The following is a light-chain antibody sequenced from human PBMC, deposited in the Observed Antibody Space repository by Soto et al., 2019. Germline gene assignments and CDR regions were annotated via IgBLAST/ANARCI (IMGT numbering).Light chain of an antibody. V-gene: IGLV2-23*02. Sequence: LTQPASVSGSPGQSITISCTGTSSDVGSYNLVSWYQQHPGKAPKLMIYEVSKRPSGVSNRFSGSKSGNTASLTISGVQAEDEADYYCCSYAGIYVFGTGTKVTVL. CDR2: EVS. CDR1: SSDVGSYNL. CDR3: CSYAGIYV. J-gene: IGLJ1*01.